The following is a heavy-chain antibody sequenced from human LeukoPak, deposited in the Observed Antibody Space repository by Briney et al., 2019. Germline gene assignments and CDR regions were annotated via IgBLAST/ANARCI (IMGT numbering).Heavy chain of an antibody. V-gene: IGHV5-51*01. CDR2: IYPGDSDT. CDR1: GYSFTSYW. J-gene: IGHJ5*02. D-gene: IGHD3-10*01. CDR3: ARSIIMVRGVINWFDP. Sequence: GESLKISCKGSGYSFTSYWIGWARQMPGKGLEWMGIIYPGDSDTRYSPSFQGQVTISADKSISTAYLQWSSLKASDTAMYYCARSIIMVRGVINWFDPWGQGTLVTVSS.